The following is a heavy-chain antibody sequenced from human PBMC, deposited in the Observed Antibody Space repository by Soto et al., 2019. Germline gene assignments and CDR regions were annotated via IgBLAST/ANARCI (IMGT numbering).Heavy chain of an antibody. Sequence: GESLKISCQGSGYSFTNYWIAWVRQMPGKGLEWMGIIYPGDSDTRYSPSFEGQVTISADKSISTVYLQWSSLEASDTAMYYCVRQPYYDSSGYYYYHYYGMDVWGQGTTVTVSS. CDR3: VRQPYYDSSGYYYYHYYGMDV. V-gene: IGHV5-51*01. J-gene: IGHJ6*02. CDR2: IYPGDSDT. D-gene: IGHD3-22*01. CDR1: GYSFTNYW.